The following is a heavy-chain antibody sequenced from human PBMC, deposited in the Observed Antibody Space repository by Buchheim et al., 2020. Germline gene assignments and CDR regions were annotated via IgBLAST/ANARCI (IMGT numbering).Heavy chain of an antibody. V-gene: IGHV3-23*01. CDR2: ISGSGSAT. CDR3: AKGLRYYDSGSYYLDY. CDR1: GFTFSSYA. Sequence: EVQLLESGGGLVQPGGSLRLSCAASGFTFSSYAMTWVRQAPGKGLEWVSFISGSGSATYYADSVTGRFTISSDHSKNTVYLPMNSLRAEDTAVYYCAKGLRYYDSGSYYLDYWGQGTL. J-gene: IGHJ4*02. D-gene: IGHD3-10*01.